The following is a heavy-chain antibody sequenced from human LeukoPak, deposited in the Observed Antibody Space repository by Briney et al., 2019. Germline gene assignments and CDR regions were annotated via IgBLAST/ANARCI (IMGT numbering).Heavy chain of an antibody. CDR1: GDSIISGGYY. D-gene: IGHD3-10*01. CDR3: ARDSTSGNIIDY. Sequence: SDTLSLTCTVFGDSIISGGYYWSWLRQHPGTGLEWIGYIYYSGSTYYNPSLNSRVTISVDTSKNQFSLRLNSVTAADTAVYYCARDSTSGNIIDYWGQGTLVTVSS. V-gene: IGHV4-31*03. J-gene: IGHJ4*02. CDR2: IYYSGST.